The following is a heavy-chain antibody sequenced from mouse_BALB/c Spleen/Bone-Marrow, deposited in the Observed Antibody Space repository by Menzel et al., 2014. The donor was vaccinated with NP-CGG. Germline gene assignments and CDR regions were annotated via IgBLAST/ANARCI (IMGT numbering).Heavy chain of an antibody. J-gene: IGHJ2*01. D-gene: IGHD2-3*01. V-gene: IGHV5-9-3*01. CDR1: GFTFSNYA. CDR3: ARQDGFDY. Sequence: EVKLVESGGGLVKPGGSLRLSCAASGFTFSNYAMSWVRQTQEKRLEWVAIISSGGSYTYYPDSVKGRFTISRDNAKTILYLQMSSLRSEDTAMYYCARQDGFDYWGQGTTLTVSS. CDR2: ISSGGSYT.